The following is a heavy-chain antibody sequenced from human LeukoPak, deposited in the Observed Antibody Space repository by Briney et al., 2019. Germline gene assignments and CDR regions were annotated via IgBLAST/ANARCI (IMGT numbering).Heavy chain of an antibody. V-gene: IGHV1-69*04. CDR3: ARMELGVAGKGYYVDY. CDR2: IIPILVIA. Sequence: AVKVSCKASGGTFSRYAISWVRQAPGPGLEWLGRIIPILVIANYAQKFQGRVTITADKSTSTAYMELSSLRSEDTAVYYCARMELGVAGKGYYVDYWGQGTLVTVSS. CDR1: GGTFSRYA. D-gene: IGHD6-19*01. J-gene: IGHJ4*02.